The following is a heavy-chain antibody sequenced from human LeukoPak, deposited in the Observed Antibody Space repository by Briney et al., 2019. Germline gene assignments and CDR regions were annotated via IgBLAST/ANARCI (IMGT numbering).Heavy chain of an antibody. D-gene: IGHD5-24*01. V-gene: IGHV4-34*01. CDR3: ASWEDGYNRFDY. CDR1: GGSFSGYY. CDR2: INHSGST. J-gene: IGHJ4*02. Sequence: SETLSPTCAVYGGSFSGYYWSWIRQPPGKGLEWIGEINHSGSTNYNPSLKSRVTISVDTSKNQFSLKLSSVTAADTAVYYCASWEDGYNRFDYWGQGTLVTVSS.